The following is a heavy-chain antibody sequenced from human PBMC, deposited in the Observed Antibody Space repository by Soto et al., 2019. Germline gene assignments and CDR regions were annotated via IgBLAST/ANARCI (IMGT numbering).Heavy chain of an antibody. CDR3: ARGGPYYYGSGSSHFQH. V-gene: IGHV1-46*01. CDR2: INTRGSST. Sequence: QVQLVQSGAEVKEPGASVKVSCKASGHTFTSYYMHWVRQAAGQGLEWMGIINTRGSSTSYAQEFQGRVPMTRDTSTTTVYMELSSLRSEDTAVYYCARGGPYYYGSGSSHFQHWGQGTLFTVSS. D-gene: IGHD3-10*01. J-gene: IGHJ1*01. CDR1: GHTFTSYY.